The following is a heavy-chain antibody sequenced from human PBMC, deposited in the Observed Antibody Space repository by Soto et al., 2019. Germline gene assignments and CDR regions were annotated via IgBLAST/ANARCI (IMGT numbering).Heavy chain of an antibody. CDR3: AKWRLGGLFFEGDY. D-gene: IGHD3-16*01. V-gene: IGHV3-23*01. CDR2: ISGSGGST. Sequence: GGSLRLSCAASGFTFSSYAMSWVRQAPGKGLEWVSAISGSGGSTYYADSVKGRFTISRDNSKKTLYLQMNSLGAEDTAVYYCAKWRLGGLFFEGDYWGQGTLVTVSS. J-gene: IGHJ4*02. CDR1: GFTFSSYA.